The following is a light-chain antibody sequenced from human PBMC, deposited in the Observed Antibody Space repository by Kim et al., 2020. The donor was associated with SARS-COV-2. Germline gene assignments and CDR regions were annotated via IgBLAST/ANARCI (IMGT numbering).Light chain of an antibody. CDR1: KLGDKY. Sequence: SYELTQPPSVSVSPGQTASITCSGDKLGDKYACWYQQKPGQSPVLVIYQDRKRPSGIPERFSGSNSGNTATLTISGTQAMDEADYYCQAWDSSTDVVFGGGTQLTV. CDR3: QAWDSSTDVV. V-gene: IGLV3-1*01. CDR2: QDR. J-gene: IGLJ2*01.